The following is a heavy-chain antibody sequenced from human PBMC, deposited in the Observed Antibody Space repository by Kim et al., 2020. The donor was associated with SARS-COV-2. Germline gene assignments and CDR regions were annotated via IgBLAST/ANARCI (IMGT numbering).Heavy chain of an antibody. CDR2: IYHSGST. CDR3: ARERNFVGIFDY. J-gene: IGHJ4*02. V-gene: IGHV4-30-2*01. Sequence: SETLSLTCSVSGGSISSGGYSWSWIRQPPGKGLEWIGYIYHSGSTYYNPSLKSRVTISVDRSKNQFSLKLSSVTAADTAVYYCARERNFVGIFDYWGQGTLVTVSS. CDR1: GGSISSGGYS. D-gene: IGHD2-15*01.